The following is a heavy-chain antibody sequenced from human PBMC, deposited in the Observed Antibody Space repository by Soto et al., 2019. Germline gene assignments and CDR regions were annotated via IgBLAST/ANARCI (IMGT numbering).Heavy chain of an antibody. D-gene: IGHD4-17*01. CDR3: VTVLKNDHGWFEY. V-gene: IGHV3-15*01. CDR2: IKSRTENETT. J-gene: IGHJ6*03. CDR1: GCSFMNFL. Sequence: VGSLILSCAASGCSFMNFLFSLVLQGPGKGLEWLGRIKSRTENETTDYASPARGRFIISRDDSKNMLYLQLNSLKSGETGVYYCVTVLKNDHGWFEYCGKGNTVNVS.